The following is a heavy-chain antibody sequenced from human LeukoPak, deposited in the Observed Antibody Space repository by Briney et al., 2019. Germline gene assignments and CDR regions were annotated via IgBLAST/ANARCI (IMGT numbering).Heavy chain of an antibody. D-gene: IGHD1-26*01. J-gene: IGHJ4*02. CDR1: GGSISSSSYY. Sequence: SETLSLTCTVSGGSISSSSYYWGWIRQPPGKGLEWIGSIYYSGSTYYNPSLKSRVTISVDTSKNQFSLKLGSVTAADTAVYYCARYGSYSYFDYWGQGTLVTVSS. V-gene: IGHV4-39*01. CDR3: ARYGSYSYFDY. CDR2: IYYSGST.